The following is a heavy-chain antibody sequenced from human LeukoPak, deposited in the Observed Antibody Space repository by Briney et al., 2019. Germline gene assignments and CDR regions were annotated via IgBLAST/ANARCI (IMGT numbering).Heavy chain of an antibody. Sequence: PGGSLRLSCVASGFTFSTYAMSWVRQAPGKGLEWVSSFGGAGRGSTYHADSVKGRFAISRDDSKNTLYLQMNSLGADDTAVYFCAKARAATVNDPVDYWGQGTLVTVSS. CDR1: GFTFSTYA. J-gene: IGHJ4*02. V-gene: IGHV3-23*01. CDR3: AKARAATVNDPVDY. CDR2: FGGAGRGST. D-gene: IGHD1-26*01.